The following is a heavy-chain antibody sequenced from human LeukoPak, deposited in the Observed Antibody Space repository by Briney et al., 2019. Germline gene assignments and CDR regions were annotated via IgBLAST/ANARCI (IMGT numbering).Heavy chain of an antibody. Sequence: SVKVACKAPGGTFSSYAISWVRQAPGQGLEWMGGIIPIFGTANYAQKFQGRVTITADKSTSTAYMELRSLRSEDTAVYYCASVYVMGYCSGGSCYSGLDYWGQGTLVTVSS. CDR1: GGTFSSYA. D-gene: IGHD2-15*01. CDR3: ASVYVMGYCSGGSCYSGLDY. V-gene: IGHV1-69*06. J-gene: IGHJ4*02. CDR2: IIPIFGTA.